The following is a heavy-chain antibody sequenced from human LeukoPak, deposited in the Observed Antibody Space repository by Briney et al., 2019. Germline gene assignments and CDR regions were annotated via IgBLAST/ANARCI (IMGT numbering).Heavy chain of an antibody. V-gene: IGHV3-23*01. CDR3: AKSGYGDYVDWYFDL. D-gene: IGHD4-17*01. Sequence: GGSLRLSRAASGFTFSSYAMNWVRQAPGKGLEWVSAISDSGDSTYYADSVKGRFTISRDNSKNTLYLQMNSLRAGDTAVYYCAKSGYGDYVDWYFDLWGRGTLVTVSS. CDR2: ISDSGDST. CDR1: GFTFSSYA. J-gene: IGHJ2*01.